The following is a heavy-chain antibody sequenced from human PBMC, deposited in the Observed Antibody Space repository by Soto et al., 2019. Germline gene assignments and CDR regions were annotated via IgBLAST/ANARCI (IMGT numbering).Heavy chain of an antibody. CDR1: GYTFTGYY. J-gene: IGHJ6*02. CDR3: ARPQYSSSPEDEDFYYGMDV. CDR2: INPSGGST. Sequence: ASVQVSCQASGYTFTGYYMHWVRQAPGQGLEWMGIINPSGGSTSYAQKFQGRVTMTRDTSTSTVYMELSSLRSEDTAVYYCARPQYSSSPEDEDFYYGMDVWGQGTTVTVSS. V-gene: IGHV1-46*01. D-gene: IGHD6-6*01.